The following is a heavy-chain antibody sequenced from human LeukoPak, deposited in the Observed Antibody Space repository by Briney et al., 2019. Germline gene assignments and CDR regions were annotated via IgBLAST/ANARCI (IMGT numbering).Heavy chain of an antibody. Sequence: GGSLRLSCAASGFTLSSYWMHWVRQAPGKGLVWVARIFSSTSYADSVKGRFTISRDTAKNMLYLEMDTLRAEDTAIYYCVRGNAGYGNFDYWGQGTQVTVSS. D-gene: IGHD5-18*01. CDR1: GFTLSSYW. J-gene: IGHJ4*02. CDR2: IFSST. CDR3: VRGNAGYGNFDY. V-gene: IGHV3-74*01.